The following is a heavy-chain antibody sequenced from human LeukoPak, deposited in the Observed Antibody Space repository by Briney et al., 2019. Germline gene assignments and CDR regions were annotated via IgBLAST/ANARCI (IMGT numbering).Heavy chain of an antibody. J-gene: IGHJ4*02. CDR2: INHSGST. CDR3: ARAGVGSSSSFDY. Sequence: PSETLSLTCAVYGGSFSGYYWSWIRQPPGKGLEGIGEINHSGSTNYNPSLKSRVTISVDTSKNQFSLKLSSVTAADTAVYYCARAGVGSSSSFDYWGQGTLVTVSS. CDR1: GGSFSGYY. D-gene: IGHD6-6*01. V-gene: IGHV4-34*01.